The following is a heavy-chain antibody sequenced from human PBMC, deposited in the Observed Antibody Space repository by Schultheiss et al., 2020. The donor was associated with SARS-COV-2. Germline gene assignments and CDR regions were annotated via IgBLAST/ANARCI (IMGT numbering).Heavy chain of an antibody. D-gene: IGHD2-21*01. V-gene: IGHV3-13*01. Sequence: GGSLRLSCAASGFTFSSYAMSWVRQAPGKGLEWVSAIGTAGDTYYPGSVKGRFTISRENAKNSLYLQMNSLRAGDTAVYYCARDGGYGGGGDGMDVWGQGTTVTVSS. CDR2: IGTAGDT. CDR1: GFTFSSYA. CDR3: ARDGGYGGGGDGMDV. J-gene: IGHJ6*02.